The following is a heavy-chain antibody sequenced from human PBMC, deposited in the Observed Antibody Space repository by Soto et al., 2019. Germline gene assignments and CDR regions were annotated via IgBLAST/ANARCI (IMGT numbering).Heavy chain of an antibody. D-gene: IGHD3-3*01. J-gene: IGHJ6*03. V-gene: IGHV4-34*01. Sequence: SETLSLTCAVDGVSFIGYYCSWLRQPPGKGLEWIGEINHSGSTNYNPSLKSRVTISVDTSTNQFSLKLSSVTAADTAVYYCASRHYLRFKQRDYYYYYMDVWGKGTTVT. CDR1: GVSFIGYY. CDR2: INHSGST. CDR3: ASRHYLRFKQRDYYYYYMDV.